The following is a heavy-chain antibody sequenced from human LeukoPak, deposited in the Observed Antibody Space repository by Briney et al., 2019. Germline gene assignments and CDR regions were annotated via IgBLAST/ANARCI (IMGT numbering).Heavy chain of an antibody. D-gene: IGHD1-26*01. Sequence: SETLSLTCTVSGGSISSSSYYWSWIRQPPGKGLEWIGYIYTSGSTNYNPSLKSRVTISVDTSKNQFSLKLSSVTAADTAVYYCARLLSGSYREWGQGTLVTVSS. J-gene: IGHJ4*02. CDR2: IYTSGST. V-gene: IGHV4-61*05. CDR1: GGSISSSSYY. CDR3: ARLLSGSYRE.